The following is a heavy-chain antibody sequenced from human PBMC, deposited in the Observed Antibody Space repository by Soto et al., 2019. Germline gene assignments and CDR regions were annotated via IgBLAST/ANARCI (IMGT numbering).Heavy chain of an antibody. CDR2: ITTAGDT. CDR3: ARELHGGSYGMDV. CDR1: GFTFSNYD. J-gene: IGHJ6*02. V-gene: IGHV3-13*01. Sequence: GGSMTLSCAASGFTFSNYDMHWVCQVTGKGLEWVSGITTAGDTYYPGSVKGRFTISREKAKNSLYLQMNSLSAGDTAVYYCARELHGGSYGMDVWGQGNTVTGS.